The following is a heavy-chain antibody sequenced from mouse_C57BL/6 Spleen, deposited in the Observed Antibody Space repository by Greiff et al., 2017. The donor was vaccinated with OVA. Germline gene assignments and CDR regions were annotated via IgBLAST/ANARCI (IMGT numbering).Heavy chain of an antibody. J-gene: IGHJ2*01. Sequence: VQLQQSGPELVKPGASVKMSCKASGYTFTDYYMHWVKQSHGKSLEWIGYIKPKNGGTSYNQKFKGKATLTVNKSSNTAYMELRSLTSEDSAVYYCARITTVVASDYWGQGTTLTVSS. CDR3: ARITTVVASDY. V-gene: IGHV1-22*01. D-gene: IGHD1-1*01. CDR1: GYTFTDYY. CDR2: IKPKNGGT.